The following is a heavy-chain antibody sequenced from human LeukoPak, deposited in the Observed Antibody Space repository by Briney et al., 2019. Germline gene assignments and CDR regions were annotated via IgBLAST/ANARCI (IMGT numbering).Heavy chain of an antibody. CDR3: AKDLDHVQPVVTPAFDY. D-gene: IGHD4-23*01. J-gene: IGHJ4*02. CDR2: ISWNSGSI. CDR1: GFTFDDYA. V-gene: IGHV3-9*01. Sequence: GGSLRLSCAASGFTFDDYAMHWVRQAPGKGLEWVSGISWNSGSIGYADSVKGRFTISRDNSKNTLYLQMNSLRAEDTAVYYCAKDLDHVQPVVTPAFDYWGQGTLVTVSS.